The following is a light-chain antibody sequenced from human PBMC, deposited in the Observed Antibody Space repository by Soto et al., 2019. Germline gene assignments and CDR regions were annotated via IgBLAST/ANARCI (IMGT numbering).Light chain of an antibody. Sequence: EIVLTQSPGTLSLSPGERATLSCRASQSVTSSYLAWYQQKPGQAPRLLIYGASSRATGIPDRFTGSGSGTDFTLTISRLEPEDFAVYYCQQYGTSPITFGQGTRLEIK. J-gene: IGKJ5*01. V-gene: IGKV3-20*01. CDR1: QSVTSSY. CDR3: QQYGTSPIT. CDR2: GAS.